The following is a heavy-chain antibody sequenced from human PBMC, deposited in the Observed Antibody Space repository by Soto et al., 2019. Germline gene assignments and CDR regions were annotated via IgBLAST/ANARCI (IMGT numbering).Heavy chain of an antibody. D-gene: IGHD3-10*01. CDR1: GLTFSDYY. Sequence: GGSLRLSCATSGLTFSDYYMILIRQAPGKGLEWVAYISAGTRGHTNYAESVKGRFTISRDNTENSLYLQLNSLRAEETAMYYCARDFYYGSGTYIIDWGQGTQVTVSS. CDR3: ARDFYYGSGTYIID. CDR2: ISAGTRGHT. V-gene: IGHV3-11*05. J-gene: IGHJ4*02.